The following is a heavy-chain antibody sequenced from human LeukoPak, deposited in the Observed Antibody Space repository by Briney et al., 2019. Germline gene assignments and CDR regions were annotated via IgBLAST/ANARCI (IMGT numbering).Heavy chain of an antibody. Sequence: SETLSLTCTVSGGSISSYYWSWIRQPPGKGLEWIGYIYYSGSTNYNPSLKSRVTISVDTSKNQFSLKLSSVTAADTAVYYCARERAAAAGFYFDYWGQGTLVTVSS. V-gene: IGHV4-59*12. J-gene: IGHJ4*02. CDR1: GGSISSYY. CDR2: IYYSGST. D-gene: IGHD6-13*01. CDR3: ARERAAAAGFYFDY.